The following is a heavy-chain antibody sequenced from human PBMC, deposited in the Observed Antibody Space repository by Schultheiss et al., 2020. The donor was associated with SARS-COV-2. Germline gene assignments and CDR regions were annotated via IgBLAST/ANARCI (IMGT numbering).Heavy chain of an antibody. CDR2: INAGNGNT. D-gene: IGHD3-16*02. CDR3: ATPGPVPYRLLY. J-gene: IGHJ4*02. CDR1: GYTFTSYA. Sequence: ASVKVSCKASGYTFTSYAMQWVRQAPGQRLEWMGWINAGNGNTIYSQKFQGRVTMTRDTSASTAYMELSSLRSEDTAVYYCATPGPVPYRLLYWGQGTLVTVSS. V-gene: IGHV1-3*01.